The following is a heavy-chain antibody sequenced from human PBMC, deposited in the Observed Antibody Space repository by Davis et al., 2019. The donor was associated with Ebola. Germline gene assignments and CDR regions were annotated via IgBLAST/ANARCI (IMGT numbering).Heavy chain of an antibody. CDR2: INPSGGST. V-gene: IGHV1-46*01. CDR3: ARDGSGRDCGGDCYSFDY. CDR1: GYTFTSYY. Sequence: ASVKVSCKASGYTFTSYYMHWVRQAPGQGLEWMGIINPSGGSTSYAQKFQGRVTMTRDTSTSTVYMELSSLRSEDTAVYYCARDGSGRDCGGDCYSFDYWGQGTLVTVSS. J-gene: IGHJ4*02. D-gene: IGHD2-21*01.